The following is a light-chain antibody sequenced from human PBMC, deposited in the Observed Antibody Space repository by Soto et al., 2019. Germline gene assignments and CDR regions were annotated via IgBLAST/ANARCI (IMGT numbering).Light chain of an antibody. CDR3: QQYGRTSWT. Sequence: EIVLTQSPGTLSSSPGEGATLSCTASQSVNTNFFAWYQQKPGQAPRLLIYGASTRATGIPDRFSGSGSGTDFTLTISRLEPEDFAVYYCQQYGRTSWTFGQGTKVEIK. CDR2: GAS. J-gene: IGKJ1*01. CDR1: QSVNTNF. V-gene: IGKV3-20*01.